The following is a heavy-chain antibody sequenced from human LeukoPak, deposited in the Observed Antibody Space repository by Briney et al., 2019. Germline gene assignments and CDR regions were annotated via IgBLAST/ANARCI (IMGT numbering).Heavy chain of an antibody. Sequence: GGSLRLSCAASGFTFSSYGMQWVRQAPGKGLGWVAVIWYDGSNKYSADSVKGRLTISRDSSKNTLYLQMNSLRAEDTAVYYCAKDGQYCSSTSCYTSNYFYYYYYMDVWGKGTTVTVSS. D-gene: IGHD2-2*02. V-gene: IGHV3-33*06. J-gene: IGHJ6*03. CDR2: IWYDGSNK. CDR1: GFTFSSYG. CDR3: AKDGQYCSSTSCYTSNYFYYYYYMDV.